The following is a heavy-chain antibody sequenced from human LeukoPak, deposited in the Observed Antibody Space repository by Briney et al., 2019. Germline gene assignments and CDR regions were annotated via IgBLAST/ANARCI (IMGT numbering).Heavy chain of an antibody. J-gene: IGHJ4*02. D-gene: IGHD2-15*01. V-gene: IGHV1-8*01. CDR1: AYTFTSYE. CDR3: ARGHGPGGTRWPNLDF. Sequence: ASVKVSCKTSAYTFTSYEINWARQATGQGLEWMGWMNPNSGNTGYAQKFQGRVTMTRDTSINTAYMELSSLRSEDTAVYYCARGHGPGGTRWPNLDFWGQETLITVSS. CDR2: MNPNSGNT.